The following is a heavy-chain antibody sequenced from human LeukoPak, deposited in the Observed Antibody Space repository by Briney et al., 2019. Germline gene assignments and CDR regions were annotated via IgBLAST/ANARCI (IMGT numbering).Heavy chain of an antibody. D-gene: IGHD6-25*01. V-gene: IGHV4-59*08. Sequence: PSETLSLTCTVSGGSISSYYWSWIRQPPGKGLEWIGYIYYSGSTNYNPSLKSRVTISVDTSKNQFSLKLSSVTAADTAVYYCARRGVSSGYYYGMDVWGQGTTVTVSS. J-gene: IGHJ6*02. CDR3: ARRGVSSGYYYGMDV. CDR1: GGSISSYY. CDR2: IYYSGST.